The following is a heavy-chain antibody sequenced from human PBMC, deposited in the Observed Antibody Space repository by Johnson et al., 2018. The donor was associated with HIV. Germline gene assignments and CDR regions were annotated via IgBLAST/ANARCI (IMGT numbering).Heavy chain of an antibody. V-gene: IGHV3-23*03. D-gene: IGHD3-16*01. Sequence: VQLVESGGGLVQPGRSLRLSCAASGFTFSSYAMSWVRQAPGKGLEWVSVIYSGGSTYYADSVKGRFTISRDNSKNTLYVQMNSLRVEDMAVYYCAKMSRGRQDAFDIWGQGAMVSVSA. CDR3: AKMSRGRQDAFDI. J-gene: IGHJ3*02. CDR2: IYSGGST. CDR1: GFTFSSYA.